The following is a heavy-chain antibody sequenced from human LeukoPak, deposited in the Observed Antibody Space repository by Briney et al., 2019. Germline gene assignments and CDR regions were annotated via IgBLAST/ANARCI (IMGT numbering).Heavy chain of an antibody. Sequence: SETLSLTCTVSGGSISSYYWSWIRQPPGKGLEWIGYIYYSGSTNYNPSLKSRVTISVDTSKNQFSLKLSSVTAADTAVYYCARAVITIFGVGDYMDVWGKGTTVTVSS. D-gene: IGHD3-3*01. CDR1: GGSISSYY. CDR3: ARAVITIFGVGDYMDV. CDR2: IYYSGST. V-gene: IGHV4-59*01. J-gene: IGHJ6*03.